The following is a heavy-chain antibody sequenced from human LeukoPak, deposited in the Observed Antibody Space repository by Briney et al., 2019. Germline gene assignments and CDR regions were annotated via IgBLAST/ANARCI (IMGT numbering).Heavy chain of an antibody. CDR1: GGSISSSSYY. J-gene: IGHJ3*02. D-gene: IGHD3-22*01. CDR2: IYYSGST. V-gene: IGHV4-39*01. Sequence: SETLSLTCTVSGGSISSSSYYWGWIRQPPGKGLVWIGSIYYSGSTYYNPSLKSRVTISVDTSKNQFSLKLSSVTAADTAVYYCARHPDSRDAFDIWGQGTMVTVSS. CDR3: ARHPDSRDAFDI.